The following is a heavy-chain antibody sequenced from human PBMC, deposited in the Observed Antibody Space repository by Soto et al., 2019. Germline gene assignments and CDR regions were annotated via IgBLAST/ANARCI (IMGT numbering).Heavy chain of an antibody. J-gene: IGHJ4*02. CDR2: IQNSGNT. V-gene: IGHV4-31*03. CDR3: ARGWRDMATVPYYFDS. Sequence: SETLSLTCTVSGGSISSGGSYWIWIRQRPGQGLEWIGCIQNSGNTYYTPSLKSRVTISVDTSRNYFSLKLASVTAADTAVYYCARGWRDMATVPYYFDSWGQGTLVTVSS. D-gene: IGHD4-4*01. CDR1: GGSISSGGSY.